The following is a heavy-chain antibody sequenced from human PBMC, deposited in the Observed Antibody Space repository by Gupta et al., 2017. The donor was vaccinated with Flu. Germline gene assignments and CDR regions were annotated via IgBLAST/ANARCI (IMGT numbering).Heavy chain of an antibody. Sequence: QVQLVQSGAEVKKPGASVTVSCKTSGYTFTSYGISWVRQAPGQGREWMGWISAYNGNTRYAQKRQGRITMTTDTSASTAYMELRSLRGDDTAVYYCTILTHCDGGVCYSYDYWGQGTLVTVSS. CDR1: GYTFTSYG. CDR2: ISAYNGNT. CDR3: TILTHCDGGVCYSYDY. V-gene: IGHV1-18*01. D-gene: IGHD2-21*01. J-gene: IGHJ4*02.